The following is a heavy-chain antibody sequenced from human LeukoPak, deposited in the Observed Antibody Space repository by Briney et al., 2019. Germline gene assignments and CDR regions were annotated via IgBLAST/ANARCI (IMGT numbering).Heavy chain of an antibody. CDR1: GFSISGYW. Sequence: GGSLRLSCAASGFSISGYWMYWVRQAPGKGLVWVSRINSDGRRVEYADPVKGRLTISRDNAKNTVSLQMNSLRAEDTAVYYCARRPQHGGSYYLDWGQGTLVTVSS. V-gene: IGHV3-74*01. CDR2: INSDGRRV. D-gene: IGHD1-26*01. J-gene: IGHJ4*02. CDR3: ARRPQHGGSYYLD.